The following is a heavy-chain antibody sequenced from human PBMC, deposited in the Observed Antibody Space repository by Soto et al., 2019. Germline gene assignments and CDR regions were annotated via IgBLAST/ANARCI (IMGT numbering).Heavy chain of an antibody. CDR2: ISYDGSNK. V-gene: IGHV3-30-3*01. Sequence: GGSLRLSCAASGFTFSSYAMHWVRQAPGKGLEWVAVISYDGSNKYYADSVKGRFTISRDNSKNTLYLQMNSLRAEDTAVYYCARDQVIYGDYGSFDYWGQGTLVTVSS. CDR3: ARDQVIYGDYGSFDY. CDR1: GFTFSSYA. D-gene: IGHD4-17*01. J-gene: IGHJ4*02.